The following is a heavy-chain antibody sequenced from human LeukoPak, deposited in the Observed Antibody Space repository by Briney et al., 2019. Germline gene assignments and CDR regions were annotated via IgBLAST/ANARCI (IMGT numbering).Heavy chain of an antibody. D-gene: IGHD6-19*01. Sequence: SETLSLTCAVYGGSFSGYYWSWIRQPPGKGLEWIGEINHSGSTNYNPSLKSRVTISVDTSKNQFSLKLSSVTAADTAVYYCARGPPDSSGWYSQRVDHGMDVWGQGTTVTVSS. CDR1: GGSFSGYY. V-gene: IGHV4-34*01. J-gene: IGHJ6*02. CDR3: ARGPPDSSGWYSQRVDHGMDV. CDR2: INHSGST.